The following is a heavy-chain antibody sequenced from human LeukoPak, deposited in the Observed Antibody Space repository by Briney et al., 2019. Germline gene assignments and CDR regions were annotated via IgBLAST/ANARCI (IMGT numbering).Heavy chain of an antibody. CDR2: IWYDGSNK. Sequence: GGSLRLSCAASGFTLSSYGMHWVRQAPGKGLEWVAVIWYDGSNKYYADSVKGRFTISRDNSKNTLYLQMNSLRAEDTAVYYCAKARARGTMVRGAPNDAFDIWGQGTMVTVSS. CDR1: GFTLSSYG. CDR3: AKARARGTMVRGAPNDAFDI. J-gene: IGHJ3*02. V-gene: IGHV3-30*02. D-gene: IGHD3-10*01.